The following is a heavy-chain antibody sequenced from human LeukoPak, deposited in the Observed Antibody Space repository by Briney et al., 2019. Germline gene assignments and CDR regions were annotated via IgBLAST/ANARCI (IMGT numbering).Heavy chain of an antibody. CDR2: IYPGDSDT. CDR1: GYSFTSYW. V-gene: IGHV5-51*01. J-gene: IGHJ4*02. Sequence: GESLKISCKGSGYSFTSYWIGWVRQMPGKGLEWMGIIYPGDSDTRYSPSFQGQVTISADKSISTAYLQWSSLKASDTAMYYCARRLKSTVGATTFDYWGQGTLVTVSS. D-gene: IGHD1-26*01. CDR3: ARRLKSTVGATTFDY.